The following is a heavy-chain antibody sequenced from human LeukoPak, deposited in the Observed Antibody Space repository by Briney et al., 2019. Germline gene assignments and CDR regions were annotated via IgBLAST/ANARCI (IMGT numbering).Heavy chain of an antibody. CDR1: GFTFSSYG. D-gene: IGHD3-22*01. Sequence: GRSLRRSCAASGFTFSSYGMHWVRQAPGKGLEWVAVISYDGSNKYYADSVKGRFTISRDNSKNTLYLQMNSLRAEDTAVYYCAKVGRYYDSSGYHIDYWGQGTLVTVSS. CDR2: ISYDGSNK. CDR3: AKVGRYYDSSGYHIDY. V-gene: IGHV3-30*18. J-gene: IGHJ4*02.